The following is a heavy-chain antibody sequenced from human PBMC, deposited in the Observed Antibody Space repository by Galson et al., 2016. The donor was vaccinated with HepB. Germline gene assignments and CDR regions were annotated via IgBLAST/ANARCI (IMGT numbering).Heavy chain of an antibody. Sequence: SLRLSCAVSGISIGGNYMSWVRQAPGKGLECVSLIYTSGDTNHADSVKGRFTISRHISENTLYLQMDRLRAEDTAIYYCARGPNLDSWGQGTPVTVSS. J-gene: IGHJ4*02. CDR1: GISIGGNY. V-gene: IGHV3-53*04. D-gene: IGHD2-8*01. CDR3: ARGPNLDS. CDR2: IYTSGDT.